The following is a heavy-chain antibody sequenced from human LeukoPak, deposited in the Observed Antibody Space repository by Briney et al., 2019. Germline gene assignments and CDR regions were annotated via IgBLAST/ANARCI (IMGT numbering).Heavy chain of an antibody. CDR2: IGSTGGSI. V-gene: IGHV3-11*04. J-gene: IGHJ4*02. D-gene: IGHD6-13*01. Sequence: GGSLRLSCAASGFTFNDYYMSWIRQAPGKGLEWISYIGSTGGSINYADSVKGRFTISRDNAKNSLSLQMNSLRAEDTAVYYCVRGRTSGSSWPFDYWGQGTLVTVSS. CDR3: VRGRTSGSSWPFDY. CDR1: GFTFNDYY.